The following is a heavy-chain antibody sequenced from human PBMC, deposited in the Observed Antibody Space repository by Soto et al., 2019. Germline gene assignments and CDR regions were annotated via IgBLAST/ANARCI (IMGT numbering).Heavy chain of an antibody. CDR2: IYHSGDT. D-gene: IGHD2-2*01. J-gene: IGHJ4*02. CDR3: ARARIVVPATIVDY. V-gene: IGHV4-38-2*01. CDR1: GYSLTSGYY. Sequence: SETLSLTCAVSGYSLTSGYYCGWIRQPPGKGLEWIGSIYHSGDTYYNPSLKSRVTISVDTSKNHFSLKLTSVTAADTAVYYCARARIVVPATIVDYWGQGTFVTVSS.